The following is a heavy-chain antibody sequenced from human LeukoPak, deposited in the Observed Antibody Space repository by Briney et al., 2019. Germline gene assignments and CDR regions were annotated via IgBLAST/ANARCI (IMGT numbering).Heavy chain of an antibody. CDR1: GFTFSSYG. CDR2: IRGDGNEN. D-gene: IGHD1-26*01. Sequence: GGSLRLSCAASGFTFSSYGMHWVRQAPGKGLEWVATIRGDGNENFHVDSVKGRFTISRDNANNSLHLQMNSLRVDDTAVYYCARDRSYYGDAYDIWGHGTLVTVSS. V-gene: IGHV3-7*01. J-gene: IGHJ3*02. CDR3: ARDRSYYGDAYDI.